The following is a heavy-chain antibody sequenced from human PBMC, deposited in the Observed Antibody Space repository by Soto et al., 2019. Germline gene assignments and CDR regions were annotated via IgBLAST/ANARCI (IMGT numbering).Heavy chain of an antibody. V-gene: IGHV1-2*02. CDR1: GYTFTDYY. D-gene: IGHD2-2*02. CDR3: TRENNENIDGLYDAFAI. CDR2: MNPKSGGA. Sequence: ASVKVSCKTSGYTFTDYYTHWVRQAPGQGLEWMGWMNPKSGGAYFAQKFQGRVTLTRDTSIGTAYIEVNSLTSDDTAVYFCTRENNENIDGLYDAFAIWGKGTTGSV. J-gene: IGHJ3*02.